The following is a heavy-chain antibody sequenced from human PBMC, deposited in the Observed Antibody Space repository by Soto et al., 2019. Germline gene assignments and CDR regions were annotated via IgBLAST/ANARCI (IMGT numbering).Heavy chain of an antibody. Sequence: SVKVSCKASGGTFSSYAISWVRQAPGQGLEWMGGIIPIFGTANYAQKFQGRVTITADESTSTAYMELSSLRSEDTAVYYCARGVKNDYVWGSYRYIPYGMDVWGPGTTVTVSS. CDR1: GGTFSSYA. V-gene: IGHV1-69*13. D-gene: IGHD3-16*02. CDR2: IIPIFGTA. CDR3: ARGVKNDYVWGSYRYIPYGMDV. J-gene: IGHJ6*02.